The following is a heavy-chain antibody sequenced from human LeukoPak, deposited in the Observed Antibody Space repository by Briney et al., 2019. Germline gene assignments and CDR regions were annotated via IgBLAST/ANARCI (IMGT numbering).Heavy chain of an antibody. D-gene: IGHD3-16*01. CDR3: ARDQALYFSYGDY. CDR2: IFYDGSKE. V-gene: IGHV3-33*01. J-gene: IGHJ4*02. CDR1: GFTFSNYG. Sequence: GGSLRLSCAVSGFTFSNYGMHWVREAPGKGLEWLADIFYDGSKEHYAETVKGRFTITRDNTKNTLYLHVNSLTADDAAVYDSARDQALYFSYGDYWGQGTLVTVSS.